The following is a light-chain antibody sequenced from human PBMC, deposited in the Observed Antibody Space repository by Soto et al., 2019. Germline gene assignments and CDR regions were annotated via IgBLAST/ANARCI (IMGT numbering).Light chain of an antibody. CDR1: QSVSSY. J-gene: IGKJ3*01. CDR2: DAS. CDR3: QQRSNWPPDT. Sequence: EIVLTQSPATLSLSPGERATLSCRASQSVSSYLAWYQQKPGQAPRLLIYDASNRATGIPARFSGSGSGTDFTLTIXSLEXEDXXVYYCQQRSNWPPDTFGPGTKVDIK. V-gene: IGKV3-11*01.